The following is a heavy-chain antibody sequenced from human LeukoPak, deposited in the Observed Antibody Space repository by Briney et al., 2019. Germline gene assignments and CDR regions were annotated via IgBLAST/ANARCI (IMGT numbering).Heavy chain of an antibody. V-gene: IGHV3-7*01. D-gene: IGHD2-2*01. CDR2: IKQDGSEK. CDR3: ARDALLGYCSSTSCQPGYYYYYGMDV. J-gene: IGHJ6*02. Sequence: PGGSLRLSCAASGFTFSSYWMSWVRQAPGKGREWVANIKQDGSEKDYVDSVKGRFTISRDNAKNSLYLQMNSLRAEDTAVYYCARDALLGYCSSTSCQPGYYYYYGMDVWGQGTTVTVSS. CDR1: GFTFSSYW.